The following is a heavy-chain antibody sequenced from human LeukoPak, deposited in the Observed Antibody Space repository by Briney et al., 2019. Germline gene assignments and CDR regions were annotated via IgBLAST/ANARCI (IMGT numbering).Heavy chain of an antibody. CDR2: INPNSGGT. CDR3: ARVTGDYGEEDY. Sequence: GAAVKVSCKASGYTFTGYYMHWVRQAPGQGLEWMGWINPNSGGTNYAQKFQGRVTMTRDTSISTAYMELSRLRSDDTAVYYCARVTGDYGEEDYWGQGTLVTVSS. V-gene: IGHV1-2*02. J-gene: IGHJ4*02. D-gene: IGHD7-27*01. CDR1: GYTFTGYY.